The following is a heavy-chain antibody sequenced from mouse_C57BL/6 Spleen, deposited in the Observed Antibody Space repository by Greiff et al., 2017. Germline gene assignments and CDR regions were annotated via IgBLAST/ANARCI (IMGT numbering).Heavy chain of an antibody. CDR1: GYTFTDYY. Sequence: VQLQQSGPELVKPGASVKISCKASGYTFTDYYMNWVKQSHGKSLEWIGDINPNNGGTSYNQKFKGKATVTVDKSSSTAYMELRSLTSEDSAVYYCARYPYYFDYWGQGTTLTVSS. J-gene: IGHJ2*01. CDR2: INPNNGGT. CDR3: ARYPYYFDY. V-gene: IGHV1-26*01.